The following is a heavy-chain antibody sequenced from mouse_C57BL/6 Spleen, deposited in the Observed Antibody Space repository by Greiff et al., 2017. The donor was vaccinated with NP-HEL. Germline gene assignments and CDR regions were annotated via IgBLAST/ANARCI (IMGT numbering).Heavy chain of an antibody. CDR2: INPNYGTT. Sequence: VHVKQSGPELVKPGASVKISCKASGYSFTDYNMNWVKQSNGKSLEWIGVINPNYGTTSYNQKFKGKATLTVDQSSSTAYMQLNSLTSEDSAVYYCARFPYYSTYYAVDYWGQGTSVTVSS. D-gene: IGHD2-5*01. J-gene: IGHJ4*01. CDR3: ARFPYYSTYYAVDY. CDR1: GYSFTDYN. V-gene: IGHV1-39*01.